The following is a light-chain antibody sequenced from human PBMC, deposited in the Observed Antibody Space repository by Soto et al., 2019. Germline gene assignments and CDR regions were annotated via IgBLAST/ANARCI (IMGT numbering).Light chain of an antibody. V-gene: IGLV2-14*01. CDR1: SSDVGGYNY. J-gene: IGLJ1*01. Sequence: QSALTQPASVSGSPGQSITISCTGTSSDVGGYNYVSWYQQHPGKAPKVMIYDVSNRPSGVSNRFSGSKSGNTASLTISGLQAEDEADYFCSSYTSSSIPQYVFGTGTKVTVL. CDR2: DVS. CDR3: SSYTSSSIPQYV.